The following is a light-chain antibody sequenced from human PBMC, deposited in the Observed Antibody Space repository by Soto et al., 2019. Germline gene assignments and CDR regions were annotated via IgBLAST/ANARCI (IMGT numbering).Light chain of an antibody. V-gene: IGKV3-15*01. CDR2: AAS. CDR3: QQYYRWPQT. CDR1: QSLSFN. J-gene: IGKJ1*01. Sequence: EIVMTQSPATLSVSPGEIATLYFRASQSLSFNLALYQQKPGQAPRLLIYAASTRATGIPARFSGSGSGTEFTLTISSLQSEDFAVYYCQQYYRWPQTFGQGTKVDIK.